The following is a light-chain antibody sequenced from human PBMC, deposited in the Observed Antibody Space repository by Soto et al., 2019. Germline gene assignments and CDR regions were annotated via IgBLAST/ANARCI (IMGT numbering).Light chain of an antibody. CDR2: DAS. CDR1: QSVTTN. V-gene: IGKV3-15*01. Sequence: DMVITHSPLPLPLPPRYPASISCRASQSVTTNLAWYQHKPGQSPRLLISDASTGASGIPPRFSGSGSGTEFTLTIDRLQSADFAVYYCQQYDRWPVTFGGGTKV. CDR3: QQYDRWPVT. J-gene: IGKJ4*01.